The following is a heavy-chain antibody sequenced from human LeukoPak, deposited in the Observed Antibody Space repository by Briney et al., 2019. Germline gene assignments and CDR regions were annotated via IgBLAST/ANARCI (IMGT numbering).Heavy chain of an antibody. CDR3: AKGTYYYGSGSYSRVVDY. Sequence: PGGSLRLSCAASGFTFSSYAMSWVRQAPGKGLEWVSAISGSGGSTYYADSVKGRFTISRDNSKNTLYLQMNSLRAEDTAVYYCAKGTYYYGSGSYSRVVDYWGQGTLVTVSS. CDR1: GFTFSSYA. V-gene: IGHV3-23*01. D-gene: IGHD3-10*01. J-gene: IGHJ4*02. CDR2: ISGSGGST.